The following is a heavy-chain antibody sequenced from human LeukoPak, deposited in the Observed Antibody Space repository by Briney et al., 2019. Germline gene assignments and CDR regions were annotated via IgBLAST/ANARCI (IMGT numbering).Heavy chain of an antibody. CDR1: GFTFSDYG. J-gene: IGHJ4*02. CDR2: IRGSGGGT. Sequence: GESLRLSCAASGFTFSDYGMSWVRQAPGKGLEWVSVIRGSGGGTYYADSVKGRFTISRDNSKNTVYLQMNSLRAEDTAVYYCVKARMPHCGTDCLESWGQGTLVTVSS. CDR3: VKARMPHCGTDCLES. D-gene: IGHD2-21*02. V-gene: IGHV3-23*01.